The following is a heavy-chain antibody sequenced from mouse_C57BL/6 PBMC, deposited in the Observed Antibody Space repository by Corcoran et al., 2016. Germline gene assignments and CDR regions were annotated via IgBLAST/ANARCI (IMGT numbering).Heavy chain of an antibody. J-gene: IGHJ3*01. Sequence: QIQLVQSGPELKKPGETVKISCKASGYTFTTYGMSWVKQAPGKGLKWMGWINTYSGVPTYADDFKGRFAFSLETSASTAYLQINNLKNEDTATYFCARSFTTGEPGAYWGQGTLVTVSA. V-gene: IGHV9-3*01. D-gene: IGHD1-1*01. CDR1: GYTFTTYG. CDR3: ARSFTTGEPGAY. CDR2: INTYSGVP.